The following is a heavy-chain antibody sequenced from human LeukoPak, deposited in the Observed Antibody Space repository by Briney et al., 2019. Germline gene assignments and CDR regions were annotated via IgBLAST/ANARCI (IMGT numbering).Heavy chain of an antibody. CDR2: IKQDGSEK. CDR3: ARDGGFGFWSGYNVPEGAFDI. D-gene: IGHD3-3*01. J-gene: IGHJ3*02. CDR1: GFTFSSYW. Sequence: PGGPLRLSCAASGFTFSSYWMSWVRQAPGKGLEWVAKIKQDGSEKYYVDSVKGRFTISRDNAKNSLYLQMNSLRAEDTAVYYCARDGGFGFWSGYNVPEGAFDIWGQGTMVTVSS. V-gene: IGHV3-7*01.